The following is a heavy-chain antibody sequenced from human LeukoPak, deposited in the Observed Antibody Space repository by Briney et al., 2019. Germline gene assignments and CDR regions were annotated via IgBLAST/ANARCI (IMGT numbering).Heavy chain of an antibody. J-gene: IGHJ6*02. CDR1: GGSFSGYY. V-gene: IGHV4-34*01. CDR2: INHSGST. CDR3: ARGSIVVITSVYYYYGMDV. Sequence: SETLSLTCAVYGGSFSGYYWSWIRQPPGKGLEWIGEINHSGSTNYNPSLKSRVTISVDTSKNQFSLKLSSVTAADTAVYYCARGSIVVITSVYYYYGMDVWGQGTTVTVSS. D-gene: IGHD3-22*01.